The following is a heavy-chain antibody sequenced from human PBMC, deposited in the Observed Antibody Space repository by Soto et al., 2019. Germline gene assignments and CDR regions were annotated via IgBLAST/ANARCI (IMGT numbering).Heavy chain of an antibody. Sequence: EVQLVESGGGLVQPGRSLRLSCAASGFTFDDYAMHWVRQAPGKGLEWVSGISWNSGSIGYADSVKGRFTISRDNAKNFLYLQMYSLRAEDTALYYCAKAWNYDYYYGLDVWGQGTTVTVSS. V-gene: IGHV3-9*01. CDR2: ISWNSGSI. CDR3: AKAWNYDYYYGLDV. J-gene: IGHJ6*02. CDR1: GFTFDDYA. D-gene: IGHD1-7*01.